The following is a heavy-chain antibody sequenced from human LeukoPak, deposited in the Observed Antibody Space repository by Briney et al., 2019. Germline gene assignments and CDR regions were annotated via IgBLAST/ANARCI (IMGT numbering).Heavy chain of an antibody. D-gene: IGHD3-22*01. Sequence: GGSLRLSCAASGFTFSDYYMSWIRQAPGKGLEWVSYISSSSSYTNYADSVKGRFTISRDNAKNSLYLQMNSLRAEDTAVYYCAREKLDTRGYVDYWGQGTLVTVSS. CDR2: ISSSSSYT. CDR3: AREKLDTRGYVDY. CDR1: GFTFSDYY. J-gene: IGHJ4*02. V-gene: IGHV3-11*06.